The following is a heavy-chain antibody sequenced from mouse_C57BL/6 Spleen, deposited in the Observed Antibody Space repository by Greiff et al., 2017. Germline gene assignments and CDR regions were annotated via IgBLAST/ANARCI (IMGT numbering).Heavy chain of an antibody. V-gene: IGHV1-64*01. J-gene: IGHJ1*03. Sequence: QVQLQQPGAELVKPGASVKLSCKASGYTFTSYWMHWVKQRPGQGLEWIGMIHPNSGSTNYNEKFKSKATLTVDKSSSTAYMQLSSLTSEDSAVYYCAREDYGSSYPDWYFDVWGTGTTVTVSS. CDR2: IHPNSGST. CDR1: GYTFTSYW. CDR3: AREDYGSSYPDWYFDV. D-gene: IGHD1-1*01.